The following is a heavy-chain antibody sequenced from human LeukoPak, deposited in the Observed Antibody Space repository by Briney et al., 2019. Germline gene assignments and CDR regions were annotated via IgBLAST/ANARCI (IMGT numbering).Heavy chain of an antibody. CDR1: GFTFSNYG. V-gene: IGHV3-30*18. CDR3: AKEQEKVLWFGELLSFDY. D-gene: IGHD3-10*01. CDR2: ISYDGSNK. Sequence: GGSLRLSCAASGFTFSNYGMHWVRQAPGKGLEWVAVISYDGSNKYYADSVKGRFTISRDNSKNTLYLQMNSLRAEDTAVYYCAKEQEKVLWFGELLSFDYWGQGTLVTVSS. J-gene: IGHJ4*02.